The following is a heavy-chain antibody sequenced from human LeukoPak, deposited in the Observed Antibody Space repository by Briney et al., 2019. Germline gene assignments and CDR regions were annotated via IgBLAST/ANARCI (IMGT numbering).Heavy chain of an antibody. D-gene: IGHD2-15*01. CDR1: GVSSSSSY. Sequence: SETLSLTCTVSGVSSSSSYWGWIRQPPGKGLEWIGYIFYTGDSNHNPSFKSRVSISLDTSKDQISLKLNSVTAADLAVYYCARHRFGSPLDYWGQGNLVTVSS. V-gene: IGHV4-59*08. CDR2: IFYTGDS. J-gene: IGHJ4*02. CDR3: ARHRFGSPLDY.